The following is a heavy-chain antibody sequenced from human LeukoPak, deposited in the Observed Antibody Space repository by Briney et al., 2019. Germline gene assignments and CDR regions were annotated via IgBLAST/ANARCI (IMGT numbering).Heavy chain of an antibody. J-gene: IGHJ3*02. V-gene: IGHV1-2*02. D-gene: IGHD1-26*01. Sequence: GASVKVSCKASGYTFTGYYMHWVRQAPGQGLEWMGWINPNSGGTNYAQKFQGRVTMTRDTSISTAYMELSRLRSDDTAVYYCASFSWSGSSLLIDDAFDIWGQGTMVTVSS. CDR3: ASFSWSGSSLLIDDAFDI. CDR1: GYTFTGYY. CDR2: INPNSGGT.